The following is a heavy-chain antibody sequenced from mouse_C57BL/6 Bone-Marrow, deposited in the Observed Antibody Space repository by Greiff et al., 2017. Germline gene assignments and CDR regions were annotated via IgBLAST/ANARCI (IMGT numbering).Heavy chain of an antibody. CDR1: GYTFTSYW. CDR3: ARMGGCYWELDV. D-gene: IGHD2-3*01. Sequence: QVQLQQPGAELVKPGASVKLSCKASGYTFTSYWMHWVKQRPGQGLEWIGMINPNSGNTNYNEKFKSKATLTVDKSSSTAYMQLSSLTYEDSAIYYCARMGGCYWELDVGGRGTAVTVAA. J-gene: IGHJ1*03. CDR2: INPNSGNT. V-gene: IGHV1-64*01.